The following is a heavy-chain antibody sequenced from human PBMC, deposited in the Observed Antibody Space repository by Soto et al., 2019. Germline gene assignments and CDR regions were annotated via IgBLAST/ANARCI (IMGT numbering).Heavy chain of an antibody. Sequence: GGSLRLSCAASGFTFSYYSMNWVRQAPGKGLEWVSYISSSSSVIYYADSVKGRFTISRDNAKNSLYLQMNSLRAEDTAVYYCARCTAAGELFLHRYYMDVWGKGTTVTVSS. V-gene: IGHV3-48*01. D-gene: IGHD3-10*01. CDR1: GFTFSYYS. J-gene: IGHJ6*03. CDR2: ISSSSSVI. CDR3: ARCTAAGELFLHRYYMDV.